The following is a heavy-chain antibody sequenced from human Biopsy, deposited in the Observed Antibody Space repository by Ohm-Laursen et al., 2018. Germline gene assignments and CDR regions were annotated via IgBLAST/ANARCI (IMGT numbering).Heavy chain of an antibody. CDR2: INHRGRS. D-gene: IGHD3-22*01. CDR1: GESFSDYY. CDR3: ARDRGYYSDRTVPGYFDL. Sequence: TLSLTCEVSGESFSDYYWSWIRQSPGKGLEWIGEINHRGRSSYSPSLQSRVTISVDTSKNHLSLRLRSVTPADTAIYYCARDRGYYSDRTVPGYFDLWGRGTLVTVSS. J-gene: IGHJ2*01. V-gene: IGHV4-34*01.